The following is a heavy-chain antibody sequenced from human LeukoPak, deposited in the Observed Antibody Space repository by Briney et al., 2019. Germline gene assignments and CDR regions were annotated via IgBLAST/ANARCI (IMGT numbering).Heavy chain of an antibody. Sequence: ASVKVSCTASGYTFTGYYMHWVRQAPGQGHEWMGWINPNSGGTKYVQKFQGRVTMTRDTSISTAYMELSRLRSDDTAVYYCARTIAVAGTGYFDLWGRGTLVTVSS. V-gene: IGHV1-2*02. CDR2: INPNSGGT. J-gene: IGHJ2*01. CDR3: ARTIAVAGTGYFDL. D-gene: IGHD6-19*01. CDR1: GYTFTGYY.